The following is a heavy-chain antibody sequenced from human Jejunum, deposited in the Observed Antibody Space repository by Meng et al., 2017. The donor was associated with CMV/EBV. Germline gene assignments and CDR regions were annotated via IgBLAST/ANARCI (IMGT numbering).Heavy chain of an antibody. J-gene: IGHJ4*02. CDR1: GISFSNSG. CDR2: VRNDGSEI. V-gene: IGHV3-30*02. CDR3: VKDKGRTALDY. Sequence: QGQLGEAGGGVVQPGGSLGLSCVTSGISFSNSGMHWVRQAPGKGLEWVVFVRNDGSEIYYVDSVKGRFTISRDNSKNTVYLQMDSLRVEDTGIYYCVKDKGRTALDYWGQGSLVTVSS. D-gene: IGHD3-10*01.